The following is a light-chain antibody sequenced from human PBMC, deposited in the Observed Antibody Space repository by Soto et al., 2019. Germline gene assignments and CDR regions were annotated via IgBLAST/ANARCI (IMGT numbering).Light chain of an antibody. CDR2: GAS. V-gene: IGKV3-20*01. CDR3: QQYGRSPLLYT. CDR1: QSVTSNY. Sequence: EIVLTQSPGTLSLSPGEGATLSCRASQSVTSNYLAWYQQKPGQAPRLLIYGASTRAAGVPDRFSGSGSGTDFTPPIPSLEPEDFAVYYCQQYGRSPLLYTLGQGTKLGVK. J-gene: IGKJ2*01.